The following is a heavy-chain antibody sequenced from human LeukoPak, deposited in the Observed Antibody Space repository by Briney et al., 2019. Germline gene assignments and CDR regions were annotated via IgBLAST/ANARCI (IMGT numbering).Heavy chain of an antibody. CDR3: ASHAVAGFYFDY. J-gene: IGHJ4*02. Sequence: SETLSLTCTVSGGSISSYYWSWIRQPPEKGLEWIGYIYYSGSTNYNPSLKSRVAISVDTSKNQFSLKLSSVTAADTAVYYCASHAVAGFYFDYWGQGTLVTVSS. V-gene: IGHV4-59*01. CDR1: GGSISSYY. CDR2: IYYSGST. D-gene: IGHD6-19*01.